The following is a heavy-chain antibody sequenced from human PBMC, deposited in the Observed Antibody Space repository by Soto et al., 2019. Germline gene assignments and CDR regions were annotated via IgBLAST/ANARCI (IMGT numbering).Heavy chain of an antibody. CDR3: ATEPIYYYGMDV. Sequence: PSETLSLTCTVSGGSISSSTYYWGWIRQPPGKGLEWIGSIYYSGSTYYNPSLKSRVTISVDTSKNQFSLKLSSVTAADTAVYYCATEPIYYYGMDVWGQGTTVTVSS. CDR1: GGSISSSTYY. V-gene: IGHV4-39*01. CDR2: IYYSGST. J-gene: IGHJ6*02.